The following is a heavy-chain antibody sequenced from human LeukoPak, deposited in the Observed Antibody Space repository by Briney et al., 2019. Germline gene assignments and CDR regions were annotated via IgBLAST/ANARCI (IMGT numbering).Heavy chain of an antibody. CDR3: ARRYTNSWFFDY. J-gene: IGHJ4*02. CDR2: IYYTGNS. Sequence: PSETLSLTCTVSGGSISSYYWSWIRQPPGKGLEWLGYIYYTGNSNYNPSLESRVTMSLDTSTNQFSLRLSSVTAADTAVNYCARRYTNSWFFDYWGQGALVTVSS. D-gene: IGHD2-2*02. V-gene: IGHV4-59*08. CDR1: GGSISSYY.